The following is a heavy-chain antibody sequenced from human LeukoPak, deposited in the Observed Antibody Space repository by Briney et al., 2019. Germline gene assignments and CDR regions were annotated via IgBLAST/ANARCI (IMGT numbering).Heavy chain of an antibody. CDR1: GGSFSDYY. CDR2: INHSGDT. CDR3: ARHAFSSYYSPFDY. J-gene: IGHJ4*02. Sequence: SETLSLTCAVYGGSFSDYYWSWICQTPGKGLEWIGEINHSGDTNYNPSLKSRVAISVDTSKNQFSLRLSSVTAADTAVYFCARHAFSSYYSPFDYWGQGTLVTVSS. V-gene: IGHV4-34*01. D-gene: IGHD3-10*01.